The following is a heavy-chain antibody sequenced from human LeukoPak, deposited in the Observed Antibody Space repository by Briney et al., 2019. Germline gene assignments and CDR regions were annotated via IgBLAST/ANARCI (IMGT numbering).Heavy chain of an antibody. D-gene: IGHD6-19*01. CDR3: ARGRSGYSSGWYPY. CDR2: INHSGST. Sequence: KPSETLSLACAVYGGSFSGYYWSWIRQPPGKGLEWIGEINHSGSTNYNPSLKSRVTISVDTYKNQFSLKLSSVTAADTAVYYCARGRSGYSSGWYPYWGEGTLVTVSS. V-gene: IGHV4-34*01. CDR1: GGSFSGYY. J-gene: IGHJ4*02.